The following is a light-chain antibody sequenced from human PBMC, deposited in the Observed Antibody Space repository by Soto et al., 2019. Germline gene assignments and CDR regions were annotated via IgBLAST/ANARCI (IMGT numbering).Light chain of an antibody. J-gene: IGKJ2*01. CDR3: QQYGRSPYT. CDR2: GAS. V-gene: IGKV3-20*01. CDR1: QSVSSSY. Sequence: EIVLTQSPGTLSLSPGERATLSCRASQSVSSSYLAWYLQKPGQAPRLLTYGASTRATGTPDRFSGSGSGTDFPLTISRLEPEDCAVYYCQQYGRSPYTFGQGTKLEIK.